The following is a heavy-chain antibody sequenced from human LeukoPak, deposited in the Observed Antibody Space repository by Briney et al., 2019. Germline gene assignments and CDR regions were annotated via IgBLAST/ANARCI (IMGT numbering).Heavy chain of an antibody. Sequence: GGSLRLSCTASGFTVSSYSMSWVRQASGKGPEWVCRIRSKAHSYATAYAASVKGRFTISRDDSKNTAYLQMNSLKTEDTAVYYCTRHGGRDYYDSSEDAFDIWGQGTMVIVSS. D-gene: IGHD3-22*01. CDR2: IRSKAHSYAT. V-gene: IGHV3-73*01. CDR3: TRHGGRDYYDSSEDAFDI. J-gene: IGHJ3*02. CDR1: GFTVSSYS.